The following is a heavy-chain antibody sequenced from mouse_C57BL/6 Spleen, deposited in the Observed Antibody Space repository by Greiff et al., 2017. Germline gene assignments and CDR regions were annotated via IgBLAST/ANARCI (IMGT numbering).Heavy chain of an antibody. J-gene: IGHJ3*01. Sequence: VQLQQSGAELVMPGASVKLSCKASGYTFTSYWLHWVKQRPGQGLEWIGEIDPSDSYTNYNQKFKGKSTLTVDKSSSTAYMQLSSLTSEDSAVYYGARYYGSSSAWFAYWGQGTLVTVTA. CDR2: IDPSDSYT. CDR3: ARYYGSSSAWFAY. D-gene: IGHD1-1*01. CDR1: GYTFTSYW. V-gene: IGHV1-69*01.